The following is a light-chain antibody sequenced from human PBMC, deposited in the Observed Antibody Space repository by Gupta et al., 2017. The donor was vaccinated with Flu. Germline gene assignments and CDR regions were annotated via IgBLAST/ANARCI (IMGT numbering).Light chain of an antibody. CDR3: QQSYTAPFT. CDR2: AAS. V-gene: IGKV1-39*01. J-gene: IGKJ3*01. CDR1: QNIYRY. Sequence: DIQMTQSPSSLSASVGDRVTITCRASQNIYRYLNWYQKKPGKAPKLLIHAASSLQIGVPSGFSGSGSVTDFTLTISSLQPEDFATYYCQQSYTAPFTFGPGTKVDIK.